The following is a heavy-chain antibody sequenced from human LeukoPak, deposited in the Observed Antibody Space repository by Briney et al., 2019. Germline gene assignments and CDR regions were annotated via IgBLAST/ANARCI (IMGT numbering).Heavy chain of an antibody. CDR2: TSGSGGST. D-gene: IGHD5-12*01. CDR3: AKAKYSALYYFDY. CDR1: GFTFSSYA. V-gene: IGHV3-23*01. Sequence: PGGSLRLSCAASGFTFSSYAMSWVRQAPGKGLEWVSGTSGSGGSTFYADSVKGRFTISRDNSKNTLYLQMNSLRAEDTAVYYCAKAKYSALYYFDYWGQGTLVTVSS. J-gene: IGHJ4*02.